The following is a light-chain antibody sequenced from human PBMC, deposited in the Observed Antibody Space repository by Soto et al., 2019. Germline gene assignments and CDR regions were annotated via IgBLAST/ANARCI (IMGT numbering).Light chain of an antibody. CDR3: LQYSRSSWT. CDR2: DAT. CDR1: QTIGDW. Sequence: DIQMTQSPSTLSASVGDRVTITCRASQTIGDWLAWYQQKPGKGPYLLIYDATILQSGVPSRFSGSGAGTEFTLTISSLQPDDLATYFCLQYSRSSWTFGQGTKVEIK. V-gene: IGKV1-5*01. J-gene: IGKJ1*01.